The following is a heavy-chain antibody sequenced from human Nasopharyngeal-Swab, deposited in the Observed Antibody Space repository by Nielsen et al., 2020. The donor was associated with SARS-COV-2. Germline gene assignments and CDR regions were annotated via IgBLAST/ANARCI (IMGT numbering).Heavy chain of an antibody. CDR3: TPEDEVWFGELLDV. V-gene: IGHV3-15*01. CDR2: IKSKTDGGTT. D-gene: IGHD3-10*01. J-gene: IGHJ6*04. Sequence: VRQAPGKGLEWVGRIKSKTDGGTTDYAAPVKGRFTISRDDSKNTLYLQMNSLKTEDTAVYYCTPEDEVWFGELLDVWGKGTTVTVSS.